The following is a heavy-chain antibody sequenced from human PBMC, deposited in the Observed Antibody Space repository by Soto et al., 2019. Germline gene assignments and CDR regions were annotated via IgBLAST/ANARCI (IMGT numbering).Heavy chain of an antibody. CDR1: GGSISSSSYY. D-gene: IGHD3-22*01. J-gene: IGHJ1*01. CDR2: IYYSGST. V-gene: IGHV4-39*01. CDR3: ARRTVSGYYNGEYFQH. Sequence: QLQLQESGPGLVKPSETLSLTCTVSGGSISSSSYYWGWIRQPPGKGLEWIGSIYYSGSTYYNPSLKSRVTISVDTSKNQFSLKLSSVTAADTAVYYCARRTVSGYYNGEYFQHWGQGTLVTVSS.